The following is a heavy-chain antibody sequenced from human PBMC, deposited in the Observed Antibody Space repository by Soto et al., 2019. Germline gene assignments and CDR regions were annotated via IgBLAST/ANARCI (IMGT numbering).Heavy chain of an antibody. CDR2: IDPSDSYT. CDR1: GYSFTSYW. CDR3: ARQYAYYDSSGYI. V-gene: IGHV5-10-1*01. D-gene: IGHD3-22*01. Sequence: PGESLKISCKGSGYSFTSYWISWVRQMPGKGLEWMGRIDPSDSYTNYSPSFQGHVTISADKSISTAYLQWSSLKASDTAMYYCARQYAYYDSSGYIWGQGTMVTVSS. J-gene: IGHJ3*02.